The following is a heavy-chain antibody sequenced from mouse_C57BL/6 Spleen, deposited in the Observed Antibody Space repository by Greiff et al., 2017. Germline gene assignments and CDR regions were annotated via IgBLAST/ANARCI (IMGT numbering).Heavy chain of an antibody. CDR1: GFSLTSYA. J-gene: IGHJ1*03. V-gene: IGHV2-9-1*01. D-gene: IGHD1-1*01. Sequence: QVQLKESGPGLVAPSQSLSITCNVSGFSLTSYAISWVRQPPGKGLAWLGVIWTGGGTNYTSALQSSLGISKDNSKRQVYLNMNSLKTEYTARYYCASLNYYCRPWDFDDWGTGTTVTVSS. CDR3: ASLNYYCRPWDFDD. CDR2: IWTGGGT.